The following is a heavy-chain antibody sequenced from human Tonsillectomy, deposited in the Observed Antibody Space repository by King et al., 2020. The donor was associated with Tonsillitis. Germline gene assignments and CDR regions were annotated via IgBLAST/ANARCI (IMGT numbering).Heavy chain of an antibody. CDR2: ISWDGGST. J-gene: IGHJ6*02. CDR1: GFTFDDYA. V-gene: IGHV3-43D*03. CDR3: AKDMGGTTYYDFWSGLRGGYYYGMDV. D-gene: IGHD3-3*01. Sequence: VQLVESGGVVVQPGGSLRLSCAASGFTFDDYAMHWVRQAPGKGLEWVSLISWDGGSTYYADSVKGRFTISRDNSKNSLYLQMNSLRAEDTALYYCAKDMGGTTYYDFWSGLRGGYYYGMDVWGQGTTVTVSS.